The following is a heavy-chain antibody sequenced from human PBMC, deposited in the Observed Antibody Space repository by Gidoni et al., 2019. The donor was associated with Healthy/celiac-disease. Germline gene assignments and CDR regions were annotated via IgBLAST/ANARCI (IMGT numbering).Heavy chain of an antibody. CDR1: VGSFSGYY. CDR3: ARVGYYYDSSGYWIAFDY. D-gene: IGHD3-22*01. J-gene: IGHJ4*02. V-gene: IGHV4-34*01. CDR2: INHSGST. Sequence: QVQLQQSGAGLLKPSDTLSLTCAVSVGSFSGYYWSWIRQPPGKGLEWIGEINHSGSTNYNPSLKSRVTISVDTSKNQFSLKLSSVTAADTAVYYCARVGYYYDSSGYWIAFDYWGQGTLVTVSS.